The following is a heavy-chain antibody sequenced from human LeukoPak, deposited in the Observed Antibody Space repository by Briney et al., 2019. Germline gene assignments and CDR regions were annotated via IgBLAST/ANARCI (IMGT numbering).Heavy chain of an antibody. V-gene: IGHV4-39*07. CDR3: ARASYSYDINGWVPFDY. CDR1: GGSISSSAYY. D-gene: IGHD3-22*01. CDR2: IYYSGNT. Sequence: SETLSLTCSVSGGSISSSAYYWGWIRQPPGQGLEWIGSIYYSGNTYYNPSLKSRVTISGDTSKNQFSLRLSSVTAADTAVYYCARASYSYDINGWVPFDYWGQGTLVTVSS. J-gene: IGHJ4*02.